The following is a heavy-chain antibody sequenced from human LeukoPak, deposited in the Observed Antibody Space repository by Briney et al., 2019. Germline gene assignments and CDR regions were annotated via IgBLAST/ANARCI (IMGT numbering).Heavy chain of an antibody. J-gene: IGHJ4*02. CDR1: GFTFTTYW. Sequence: PGGSLRLSCAASGFTFTTYWMSWVRQAPGKGLEWVANIKQDGTEKYYVDSVKGRFTISRDNAKNSLYLQMNSLRVEDTAVYYCAKVANYYYGPETYYFFEHWGQGTPVTASS. CDR2: IKQDGTEK. CDR3: AKVANYYYGPETYYFFEH. V-gene: IGHV3-7*01. D-gene: IGHD3-10*01.